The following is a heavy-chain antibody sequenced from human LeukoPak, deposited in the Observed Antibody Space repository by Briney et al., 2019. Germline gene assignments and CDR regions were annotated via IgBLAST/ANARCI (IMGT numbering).Heavy chain of an antibody. CDR3: ARDLVGGDY. CDR1: GYTFTSYG. D-gene: IGHD3-16*01. V-gene: IGHV1-18*01. Sequence: GASVKVSCKASGYTFTSYGITWVRQAPGQGLEWMGWISTYNGHTNYAQKLQGKVTMTKDTSTTTAYMELRSLRAEDTAVYYCARDLVGGDYWGQGTLVTVSS. J-gene: IGHJ4*02. CDR2: ISTYNGHT.